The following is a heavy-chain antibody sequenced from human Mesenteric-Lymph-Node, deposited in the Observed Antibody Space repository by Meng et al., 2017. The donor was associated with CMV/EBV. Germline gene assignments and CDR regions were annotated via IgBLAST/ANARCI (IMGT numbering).Heavy chain of an antibody. CDR3: ARGRKSSTGYPYFFDY. CDR2: IFYTGGT. J-gene: IGHJ4*02. Sequence: SETLSLTCTVSRGSVNSDNYYWSWIRQPPGKGLEWIGYIFYTGGTNYNPSLKSRVTISVDTSKNQFSLNLSFVAAADAAEYYCARGRKSSTGYPYFFDYWGQGKLVTVSS. V-gene: IGHV4-61*01. D-gene: IGHD3-22*01. CDR1: RGSVNSDNYY.